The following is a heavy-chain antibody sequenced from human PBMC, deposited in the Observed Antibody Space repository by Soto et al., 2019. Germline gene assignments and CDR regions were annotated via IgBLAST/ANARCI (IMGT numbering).Heavy chain of an antibody. V-gene: IGHV3-23*01. Sequence: PGGSLRLSCAASGFTFSSYAMSWVRQAPGKGLEWVSAISGSGGSTYYADSVKGRFTISRDNSKNTLYLQMNSLRAEDTAVYYCAKDLYDILTGPGAFDIWGQGTMVTVSS. CDR1: GFTFSSYA. CDR3: AKDLYDILTGPGAFDI. J-gene: IGHJ3*02. D-gene: IGHD3-9*01. CDR2: ISGSGGST.